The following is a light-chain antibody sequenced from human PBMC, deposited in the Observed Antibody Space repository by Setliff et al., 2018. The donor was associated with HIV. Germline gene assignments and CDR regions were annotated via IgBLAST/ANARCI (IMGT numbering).Light chain of an antibody. V-gene: IGLV2-14*01. CDR3: SSYTSISTYV. Sequence: QSALAQPASVSGSPGQSITISCLGTNNDIGRYDFVSWYHQSPGEAPKLLIHAVSERPSGVSIRFSGSKSGNTASLTISGLQADDEGDYFCSSYTSISTYVVGTGTKVTVL. CDR2: AVS. J-gene: IGLJ1*01. CDR1: NNDIGRYDF.